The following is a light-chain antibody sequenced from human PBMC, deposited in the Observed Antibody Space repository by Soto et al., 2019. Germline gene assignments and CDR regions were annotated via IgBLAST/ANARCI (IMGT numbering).Light chain of an antibody. CDR2: GAS. CDR1: QSVSSSY. J-gene: IGKJ1*01. Sequence: EIVLTQSPGTLSLSPGEGATLSCRASQSVSSSYLAWYQQKPGQAPRLLIYGASSRATGIPDRFSGSGSGTDFTLTITRLEPEDFAVYYCQQYGKSPRTFGQGTTVEIK. V-gene: IGKV3-20*01. CDR3: QQYGKSPRT.